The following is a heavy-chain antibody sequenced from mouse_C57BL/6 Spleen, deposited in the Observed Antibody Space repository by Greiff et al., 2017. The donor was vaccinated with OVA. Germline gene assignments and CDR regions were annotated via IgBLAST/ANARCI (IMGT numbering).Heavy chain of an antibody. Sequence: EVKLVESGGGLVKPGGSLKLSCAASGFTFSSYAMSWVRQTPEKRLEWVATISDGGSYTYYPDNVKGRFTISRDNATNNQYLQMSHLKSEDTAMYYCAREQRGRSSWFAYWGQGTLVTVSA. CDR3: AREQRGRSSWFAY. CDR2: ISDGGSYT. D-gene: IGHD1-1*01. CDR1: GFTFSSYA. J-gene: IGHJ3*01. V-gene: IGHV5-4*01.